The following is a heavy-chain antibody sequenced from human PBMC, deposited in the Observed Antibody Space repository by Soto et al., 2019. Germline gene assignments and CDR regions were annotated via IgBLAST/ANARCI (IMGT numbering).Heavy chain of an antibody. J-gene: IGHJ5*02. CDR2: IYYSGST. CDR1: GGSVSSGSYY. V-gene: IGHV4-61*01. Sequence: PSETLSLTCTVSGGSVSSGSYYWSWIRQPPGKGLEWIGYIYYSGSTNYNPSLKSRVTISVDTSKNQFSLKLSSVTAADTAVYYCARSSGIVLVPAASWGQGTLVTVSS. CDR3: ARSSGIVLVPAAS. D-gene: IGHD2-2*01.